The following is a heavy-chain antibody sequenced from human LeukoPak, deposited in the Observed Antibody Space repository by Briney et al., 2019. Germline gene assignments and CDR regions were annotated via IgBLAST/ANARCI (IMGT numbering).Heavy chain of an antibody. CDR2: IYHSGST. Sequence: SETLSLTCAVYGGSFSGYYWSWIRQPPGKGLEWIGYIYHSGSTYYNPSLKSRVTISVDRSKNQFSLKLSSVTAADTAVYYCASINYGGNSGDWGQGTLVTVSS. V-gene: IGHV4-34*01. CDR3: ASINYGGNSGD. J-gene: IGHJ4*02. CDR1: GGSFSGYY. D-gene: IGHD4-23*01.